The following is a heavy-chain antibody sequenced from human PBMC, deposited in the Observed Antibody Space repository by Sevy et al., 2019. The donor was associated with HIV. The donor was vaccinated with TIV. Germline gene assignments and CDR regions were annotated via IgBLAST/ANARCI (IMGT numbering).Heavy chain of an antibody. D-gene: IGHD3-16*01. CDR1: GIIFSNSA. V-gene: IGHV1-58*01. CDR2: IVVGSGVS. J-gene: IGHJ3*02. CDR3: AAEDMTTFGGPLRVFNM. Sequence: ASVKVSCTASGIIFSNSAVQWVRQTRGPRLEWIGWIVVGSGVSDYAQKFQQRVTISRDVSTRTAYMELSSLRSEDTAVYYCAAEDMTTFGGPLRVFNMWGKGTMVTVSS.